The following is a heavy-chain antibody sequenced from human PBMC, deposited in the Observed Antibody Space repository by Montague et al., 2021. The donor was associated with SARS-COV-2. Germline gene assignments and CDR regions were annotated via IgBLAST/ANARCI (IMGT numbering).Heavy chain of an antibody. V-gene: IGHV4-34*01. J-gene: IGHJ6*04. D-gene: IGHD2-2*01. CDR1: GGSFSGYY. CDR2: VNLSGST. Sequence: SETLSLTCAVSGGSFSGYYWSWIRQPPGKGLEWIGVVNLSGSTNYNPSLKSRVTISVDTSKNQSSLKLSSVTAADAAVYDCSCVKSISAWVSQPAPVWGKGTTVTVSS. CDR3: SCVKSISAWVSQPAPV.